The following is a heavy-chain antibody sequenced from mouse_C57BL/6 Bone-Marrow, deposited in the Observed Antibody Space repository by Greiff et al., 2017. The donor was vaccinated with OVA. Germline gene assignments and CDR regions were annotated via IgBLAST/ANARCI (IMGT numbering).Heavy chain of an antibody. CDR2: IHPNRGST. D-gene: IGHD1-1*01. CDR1: GYTFTSYW. Sequence: QVQLQQPGAELVKPGASVKLSCKASGYTFTSYWMHWVKQRPGQGLEWIGMIHPNRGSTNYNEKFKSKATLTVDKSSSTAYMQLSSLTSEDSAVYYCARGAVVAHWYFDVWGTGTTVTVSS. CDR3: ARGAVVAHWYFDV. V-gene: IGHV1-64*01. J-gene: IGHJ1*03.